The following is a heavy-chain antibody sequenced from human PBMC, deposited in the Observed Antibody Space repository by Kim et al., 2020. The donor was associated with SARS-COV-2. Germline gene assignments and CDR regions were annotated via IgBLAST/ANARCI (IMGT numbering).Heavy chain of an antibody. Sequence: GGSLRLSCAASGFTFSSYGMHWVRQAPGKGLEWVAVISYDGSNKYYADSVKSRFTISRDNSKNTLYLQMNSLRAEDTAVYYCAKVHPAVAGIRGHLDYWGQGTLVTVSS. CDR1: GFTFSSYG. CDR2: ISYDGSNK. CDR3: AKVHPAVAGIRGHLDY. V-gene: IGHV3-30*18. D-gene: IGHD6-19*01. J-gene: IGHJ4*02.